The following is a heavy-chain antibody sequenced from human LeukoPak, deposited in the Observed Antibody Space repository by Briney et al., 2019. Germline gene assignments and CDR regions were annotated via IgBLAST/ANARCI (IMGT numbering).Heavy chain of an antibody. CDR3: ARSVPDYTRFDY. J-gene: IGHJ4*02. V-gene: IGHV3-23*05. Sequence: GGSLRLSCVASGSTFSDYAMNWVRQATGKGLEWVSTFKTKYHQVYYAVSVRGRFTISTDNSRNTVFLQMNSLRADDTALYYCARSVPDYTRFDYWGQGALVTVSS. D-gene: IGHD4-11*01. CDR1: GSTFSDYA. CDR2: FKTKYHQV.